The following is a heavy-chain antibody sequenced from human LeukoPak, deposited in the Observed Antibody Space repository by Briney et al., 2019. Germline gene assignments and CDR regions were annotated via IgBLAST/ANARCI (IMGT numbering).Heavy chain of an antibody. CDR1: GFSFSTSP. Sequence: GGSLRLSCAASGFSFSTSPMSWVRQLPGKGLEWVSAMNNGPGATFYRDSVRGRFTISRDDSKSTLYLQMNSLRAEDTGTYYCAKTHYDLLDVWGQGTTVTVSS. CDR2: MNNGPGAT. J-gene: IGHJ6*02. D-gene: IGHD5-12*01. CDR3: AKTHYDLLDV. V-gene: IGHV3-23*01.